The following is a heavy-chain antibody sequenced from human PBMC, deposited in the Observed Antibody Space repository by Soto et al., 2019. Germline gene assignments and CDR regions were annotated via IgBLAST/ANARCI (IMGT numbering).Heavy chain of an antibody. CDR1: GGSISSYY. Sequence: SETLSLTCTVSGGSISSYYWSWIRQPAGKGLEWIGRIYTSGSTNYNPSLKSRVTMSVDTSKNQFSLKLSSVTAADTAVYYCAREGELGGSGSLYGDYYYYYGMDVWGQGTTVTVSS. D-gene: IGHD3-10*01. J-gene: IGHJ6*02. CDR2: IYTSGST. V-gene: IGHV4-4*07. CDR3: AREGELGGSGSLYGDYYYYYGMDV.